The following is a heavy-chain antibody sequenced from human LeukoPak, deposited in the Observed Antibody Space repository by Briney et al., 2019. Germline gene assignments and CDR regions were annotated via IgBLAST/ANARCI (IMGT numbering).Heavy chain of an antibody. D-gene: IGHD2-2*01. V-gene: IGHV3-20*04. Sequence: GGSLRLSCAASGFPFQDSGLSWVRQAPGKGLEWISGINWNGDTTVYADSVKGRFTISRDNAKNSLYLQMNSLRADDMAFYYCARQTRGYVYYFDYWGQGTLVTVSS. J-gene: IGHJ4*02. CDR2: INWNGDTT. CDR1: GFPFQDSG. CDR3: ARQTRGYVYYFDY.